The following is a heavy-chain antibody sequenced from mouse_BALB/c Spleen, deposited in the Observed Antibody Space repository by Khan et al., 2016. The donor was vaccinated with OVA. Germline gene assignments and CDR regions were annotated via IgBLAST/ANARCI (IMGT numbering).Heavy chain of an antibody. D-gene: IGHD2-10*01. V-gene: IGHV2-6-7*01. CDR3: ARAYYGNYREAMDY. CDR1: GFSLTGYG. Sequence: VQLKQSGPGLVAPSQSLSITCTVSGFSLTGYGVNWVRQPPGKGLEWLGMIWGDGSTDYNSVLKSRLSISKDNSKSQVFLKMNSLQTDDTARYYCARAYYGNYREAMDYWGQGTSVTVSS. CDR2: IWGDGST. J-gene: IGHJ4*01.